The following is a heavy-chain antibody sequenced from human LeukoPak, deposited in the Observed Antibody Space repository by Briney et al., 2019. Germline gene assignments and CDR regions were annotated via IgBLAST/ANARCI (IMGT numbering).Heavy chain of an antibody. J-gene: IGHJ4*02. CDR3: GTSMVRGALFDY. CDR1: GGSISSSSYY. CDR2: IYYSGST. V-gene: IGHV4-39*01. D-gene: IGHD3-10*01. Sequence: SETLSLTCTVSGGSISSSSYYWGWIRQPPGKGLEWIGSIYYSGSTYYNPSLKTRVTISIDTSKNQFSLKLSSVTAADTAVYYCGTSMVRGALFDYWGQGTLVTVSS.